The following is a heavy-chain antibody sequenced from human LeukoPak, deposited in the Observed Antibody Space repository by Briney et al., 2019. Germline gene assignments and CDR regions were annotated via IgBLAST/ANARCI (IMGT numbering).Heavy chain of an antibody. CDR1: GYTFTSYY. V-gene: IGHV1-2*04. J-gene: IGHJ6*02. CDR2: INPNSGGT. D-gene: IGHD2-15*01. Sequence: GASVKVSCKASGYTFTSYYMHWVRQAPGQGLEWMGWINPNSGGTNYAQKFQGWVTMTRDTSISTAYMELSRLRSDDTAVYYCARDYVVRHDAIGSCSGGSCYSNYYYYGMDVWGQGTTVTVSS. CDR3: ARDYVVRHDAIGSCSGGSCYSNYYYYGMDV.